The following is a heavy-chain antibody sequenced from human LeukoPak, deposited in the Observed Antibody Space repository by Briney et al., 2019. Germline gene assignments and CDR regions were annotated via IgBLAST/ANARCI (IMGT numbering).Heavy chain of an antibody. D-gene: IGHD5-18*01. CDR1: GGTFSSYD. CDR3: ARGSGYSYGSEDY. CDR2: IIPIFGTA. J-gene: IGHJ4*02. V-gene: IGHV1-69*05. Sequence: SVKVSCKASGGTFSSYDISWVRQAPGQGLEWMGRIIPIFGTANYAQKFQGRVTITTDESTSTAYMDLSSLRSEDTAVYYCARGSGYSYGSEDYWGQGTLVTVSS.